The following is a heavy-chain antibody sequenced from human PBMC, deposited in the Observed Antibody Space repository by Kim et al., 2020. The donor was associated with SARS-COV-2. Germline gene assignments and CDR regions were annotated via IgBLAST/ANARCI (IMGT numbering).Heavy chain of an antibody. D-gene: IGHD4-17*01. CDR1: GFTFSSYE. CDR2: ISSSGSTI. Sequence: GGSLRLSCAASGFTFSSYEMNWVRQAPGKGLEWVSYISSSGSTIYYADSVKGRFTISRDNAKNSLYLQMNSLRAEDTAVYYCAREGRLRWLYYFDYWGQGTLVTVSS. V-gene: IGHV3-48*03. J-gene: IGHJ4*02. CDR3: AREGRLRWLYYFDY.